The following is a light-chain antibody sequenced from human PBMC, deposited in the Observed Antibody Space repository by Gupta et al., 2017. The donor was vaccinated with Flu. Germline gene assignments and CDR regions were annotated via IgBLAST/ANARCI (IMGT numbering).Light chain of an antibody. V-gene: IGKV1-6*01. J-gene: IGKJ1*01. Sequence: ASSLSAAVRERVTITCRGKQGSSKDLNWYQQKPGKPPKLLIYAASSCQSGVPARFSGSGSGTDFTLKISSVEAEDVATYYCLQNLQYPFTFGQGTKVEIK. CDR3: LQNLQYPFT. CDR2: AAS. CDR1: QGSSKD.